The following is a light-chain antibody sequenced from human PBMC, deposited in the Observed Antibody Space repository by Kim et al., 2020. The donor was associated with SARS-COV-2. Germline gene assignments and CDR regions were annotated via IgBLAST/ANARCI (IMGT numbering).Light chain of an antibody. V-gene: IGKV3-15*01. J-gene: IGKJ2*01. CDR3: QQYNNWPS. CDR1: QSVSNT. Sequence: LAVSPGQRATLSCRASQSVSNTLSWYQQKPGQAPRLLIYGASTRAIGIPARFSGSGSGTEFTLTISSLQSEDFAVYYRQQYNNWPSFGQGTKLEIK. CDR2: GAS.